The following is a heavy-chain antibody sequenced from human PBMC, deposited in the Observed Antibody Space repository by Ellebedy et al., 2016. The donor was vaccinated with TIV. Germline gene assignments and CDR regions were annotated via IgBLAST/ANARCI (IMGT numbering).Heavy chain of an antibody. Sequence: ASVKVSCKASGYTFSGYYIDWVRQAPGEGLEWMGWINPNSGVSNYAQKFRGRVTMTRDTSTSTAYMELSRLTSDDTAVYYCARDFFYGSGNYYPYYGMDVWGQGTTVTVSS. CDR3: ARDFFYGSGNYYPYYGMDV. CDR2: INPNSGVS. J-gene: IGHJ6*02. V-gene: IGHV1-2*02. CDR1: GYTFSGYY. D-gene: IGHD3-10*01.